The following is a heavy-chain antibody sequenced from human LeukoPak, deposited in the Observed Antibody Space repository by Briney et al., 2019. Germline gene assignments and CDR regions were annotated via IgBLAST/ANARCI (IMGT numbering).Heavy chain of an antibody. CDR1: GFTFILSA. CDR3: AKEAFRPALLDF. V-gene: IGHV3-23*01. J-gene: IGHJ4*02. Sequence: GGSLRLSCAASGFTFILSAMTRVRQPPGKGLEWVAAVSNSGAATYYADSVKGRFSISRDNSKNTVSLEMSNLRTDDTAIYYCAKEAFRPALLDFWGQGSLVTVSS. CDR2: VSNSGAAT. D-gene: IGHD2-21*01.